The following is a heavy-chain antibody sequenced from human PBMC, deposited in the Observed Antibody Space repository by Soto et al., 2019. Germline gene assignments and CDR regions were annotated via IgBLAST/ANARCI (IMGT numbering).Heavy chain of an antibody. J-gene: IGHJ4*02. CDR2: IYHSGST. V-gene: IGHV4-30-2*01. CDR3: ARDLRMDS. Sequence: SETLSLTCAVSGGSISSGGYSWSWIRQPPGKGLKWIGYIYHSGSTYYNPSLKSRVTISVDRSKNQFSLMLDSVTAADTAVYYCARDLRMDSWGPGTLVTVSS. CDR1: GGSISSGGYS.